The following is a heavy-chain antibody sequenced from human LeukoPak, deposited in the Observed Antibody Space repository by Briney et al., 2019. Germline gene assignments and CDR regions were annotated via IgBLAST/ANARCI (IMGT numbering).Heavy chain of an antibody. V-gene: IGHV4-30-2*01. D-gene: IGHD1-7*01. CDR1: GGSISSGGYS. CDR3: ARGTTGLDWFDP. CDR2: IYHSGST. J-gene: IGHJ5*02. Sequence: PSETLSLTCAVSGGSISSGGYSWSWIRQPPGKGLEWIGYIYHSGSTYYNPSLKSRVTISVDRSKNQFSLKLSSVPAADTAVYYCARGTTGLDWFDPWGQGTLVTVSS.